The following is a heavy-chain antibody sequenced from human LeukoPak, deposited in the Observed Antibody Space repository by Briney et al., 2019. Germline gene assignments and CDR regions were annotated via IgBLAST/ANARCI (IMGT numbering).Heavy chain of an antibody. V-gene: IGHV1-18*01. CDR3: ARDVGSSEDWFDP. D-gene: IGHD3-10*01. CDR2: ISTYNGDT. CDR1: GYTFTSYG. J-gene: IGHJ5*02. Sequence: ASVKVSCKASGYTFTSYGISRVRQAPGQGLEWMGWISTYNGDTNYAQKLQGRVTMTTDTSTNTAYMGLRSLRSDDTAVYYCARDVGSSEDWFDPWGQGTLVTVSS.